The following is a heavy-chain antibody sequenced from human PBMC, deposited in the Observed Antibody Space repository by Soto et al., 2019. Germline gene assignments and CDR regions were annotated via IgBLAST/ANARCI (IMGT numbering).Heavy chain of an antibody. Sequence: EVQLVESGGGLVQPGRSLRLSCAASGFTFDDYAMHWVRQVPGKGLEWVSGINWNSGSIGYGDSVKGRFAISRDNAKNSLHLQMNSLYAEDTAFYYCVKDESINWYSGHFRHWGQGTLVTVSS. CDR2: INWNSGSI. CDR3: VKDESINWYSGHFRH. D-gene: IGHD6-13*01. J-gene: IGHJ1*01. V-gene: IGHV3-9*01. CDR1: GFTFDDYA.